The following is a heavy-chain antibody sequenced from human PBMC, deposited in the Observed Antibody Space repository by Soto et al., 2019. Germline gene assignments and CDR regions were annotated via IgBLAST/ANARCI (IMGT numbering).Heavy chain of an antibody. J-gene: IGHJ4*02. CDR1: GGTFSSYA. D-gene: IGHD3-22*01. V-gene: IGHV1-69*12. CDR2: IIPIFGTA. Sequence: QVQLVQSGAEVKKPGSSVKVSCKASGGTFSSYAISWVRQAPGQGLEWMGGIIPIFGTANYAQKFQGRVTITADESTSTADMELSSLSFEDTAGYYCAGDQNDREGVGYWGQGTLVTVSS. CDR3: AGDQNDREGVGY.